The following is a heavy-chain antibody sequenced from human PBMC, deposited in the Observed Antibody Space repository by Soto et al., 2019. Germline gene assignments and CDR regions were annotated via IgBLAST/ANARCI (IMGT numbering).Heavy chain of an antibody. CDR2: IYPDDSDT. D-gene: IGHD3-16*02. CDR1: GYSFTNYW. CDR3: ARCGTTIVTDFFDY. Sequence: PGESLKISCKGSGYSFTNYWIGWVRQMPGKGLEWMGIIYPDDSDTRYSPTFQGQVTISADKSISTAYLHWSSLRASDTAMYYCARCGTTIVTDFFDYWGQGALVTV. J-gene: IGHJ4*02. V-gene: IGHV5-51*01.